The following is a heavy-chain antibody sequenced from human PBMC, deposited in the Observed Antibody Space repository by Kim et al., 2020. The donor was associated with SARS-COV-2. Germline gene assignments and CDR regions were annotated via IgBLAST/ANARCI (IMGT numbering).Heavy chain of an antibody. Sequence: SVKVSCKASGGTFSSYAISWVRQAPGQWLEWMGGIIPIFGTANYAQKFQGRVTITADESTSTAYMELSSLRSEDTAVYYCARDSIFPPPSVAGSCWGQGTLVTVSS. CDR1: GGTFSSYA. J-gene: IGHJ4*02. D-gene: IGHD6-19*01. CDR3: ARDSIFPPPSVAGSC. V-gene: IGHV1-69*13. CDR2: IIPIFGTA.